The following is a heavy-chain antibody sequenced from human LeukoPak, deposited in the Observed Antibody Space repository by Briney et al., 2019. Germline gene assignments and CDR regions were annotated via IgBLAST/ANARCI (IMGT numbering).Heavy chain of an antibody. CDR2: IYYSGST. D-gene: IGHD3/OR15-3a*01. Sequence: SETLSLTCTVSGGSISSYYWSWIRQPPGKGLEWIGYIYYSGSTNYNPSLKSRVTISVDMSKNQFSLKLSSVTAADTAVYYCARDLRTDDYYYYGMDVWGQGTTVTVSS. CDR1: GGSISSYY. CDR3: ARDLRTDDYYYYGMDV. J-gene: IGHJ6*02. V-gene: IGHV4-59*01.